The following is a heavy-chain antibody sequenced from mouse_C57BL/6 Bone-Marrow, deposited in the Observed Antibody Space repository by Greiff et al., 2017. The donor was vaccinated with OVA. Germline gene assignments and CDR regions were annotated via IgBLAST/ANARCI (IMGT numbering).Heavy chain of an antibody. Sequence: VQGVESGPGLVQPSQSLSITCTVSGFSLTSYGVHWVRQSPGKGLEWLGVIWSGGSTDYNAAFISRLSISKDNSKSQVFFKMNSLQADDTAIYYCASYYSNYVGYFDVWGTGTTVTVSS. CDR1: GFSLTSYG. CDR2: IWSGGST. V-gene: IGHV2-2*01. J-gene: IGHJ1*03. D-gene: IGHD2-5*01. CDR3: ASYYSNYVGYFDV.